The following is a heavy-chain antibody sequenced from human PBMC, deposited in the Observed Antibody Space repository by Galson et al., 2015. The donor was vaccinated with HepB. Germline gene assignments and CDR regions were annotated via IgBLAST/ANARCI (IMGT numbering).Heavy chain of an antibody. Sequence: SVKVSCKASGYTFTSYGISWVRQAPGQGLEWMGWISAYNGNTNYAQKLQGRVTMTTDTSTSTAYMELRSLRSDDTAVYYCAREGIRLGVPAAINYFDYWGQGTLVTVSS. J-gene: IGHJ4*02. D-gene: IGHD2-2*02. CDR2: ISAYNGNT. CDR3: AREGIRLGVPAAINYFDY. CDR1: GYTFTSYG. V-gene: IGHV1-18*01.